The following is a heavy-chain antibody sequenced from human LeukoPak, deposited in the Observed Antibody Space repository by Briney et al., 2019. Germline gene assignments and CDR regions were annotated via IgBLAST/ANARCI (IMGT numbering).Heavy chain of an antibody. CDR1: GFSFSGHW. V-gene: IGHV3-74*01. D-gene: IGHD3-3*01. J-gene: IGHJ5*02. Sequence: PGGSLRLSCTASGFSFSGHWMHWARQLPGKGLVWVSRISPTGSTTSYADSVKGRFTISRDNARNSLYLQMNSLRAEDTAVYYCARAEGSYDFWSGYYNWFDPWGQGTLVTVSS. CDR3: ARAEGSYDFWSGYYNWFDP. CDR2: ISPTGSTT.